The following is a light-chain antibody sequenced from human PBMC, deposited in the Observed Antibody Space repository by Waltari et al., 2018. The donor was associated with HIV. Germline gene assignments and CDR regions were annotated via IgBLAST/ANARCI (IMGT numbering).Light chain of an antibody. CDR2: DVT. CDR3: CSFAGSYTLV. J-gene: IGLJ3*02. Sequence: QSALTQPRSVSGSPGQSVTISCTGTSRDIGDYNYVSWYQQHPGKAPKPMIYDVTKLPAGVPDRFSGSKSGNTSSLTSSGRQAEDEAAYYCCSFAGSYTLVFGGGTKLTVL. V-gene: IGLV2-11*01. CDR1: SRDIGDYNY.